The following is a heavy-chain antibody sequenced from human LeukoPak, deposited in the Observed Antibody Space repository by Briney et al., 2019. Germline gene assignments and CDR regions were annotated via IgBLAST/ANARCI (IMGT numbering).Heavy chain of an antibody. Sequence: SVKVSCKTSGGTFSSYALSWVRQAPGQGLEWMGGIIPGFGRATYAQKFQGRVTITADESTSTAYMELTSLRSEDTAVYYCARGQQLVLLNRFHTWGQGTLVTVSS. D-gene: IGHD6-13*01. V-gene: IGHV1-69*13. J-gene: IGHJ5*02. CDR2: IIPGFGRA. CDR1: GGTFSSYA. CDR3: ARGQQLVLLNRFHT.